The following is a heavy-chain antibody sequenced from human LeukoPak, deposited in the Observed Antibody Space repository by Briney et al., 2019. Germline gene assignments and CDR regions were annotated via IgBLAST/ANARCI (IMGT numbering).Heavy chain of an antibody. V-gene: IGHV1-69*04. CDR2: IIPILGIA. CDR3: ARSGSRTNFDC. Sequence: GASVKVSCKASGGTFSSYAISWVRQAPGQGLEWMGRIIPILGIANYAQKFQGRVTITADKSTSTAYMELSSLKASDTAIYYCARSGSRTNFDCWGQGTLVTVSS. CDR1: GGTFSSYA. D-gene: IGHD1-26*01. J-gene: IGHJ4*02.